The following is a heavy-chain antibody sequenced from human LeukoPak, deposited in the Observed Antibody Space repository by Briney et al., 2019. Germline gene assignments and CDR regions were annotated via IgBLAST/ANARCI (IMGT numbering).Heavy chain of an antibody. V-gene: IGHV3-23*01. Sequence: PVGSLRLSCEASGFTLSAYAMTWVPQAPGRGREWVSSIGSDNKPHYSESVKGRFAISRDNSKSMLFLQLNSLRAEDTALYYCARDLHYYLAMDVWGQGTTVTVSS. J-gene: IGHJ6*02. CDR2: IGSDNKP. CDR1: GFTLSAYA. CDR3: ARDLHYYLAMDV.